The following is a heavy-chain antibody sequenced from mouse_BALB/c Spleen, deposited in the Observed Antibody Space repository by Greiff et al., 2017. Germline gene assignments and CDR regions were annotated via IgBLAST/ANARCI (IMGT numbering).Heavy chain of an antibody. V-gene: IGHV6-6*02. CDR2: IRVKANNYAT. J-gene: IGHJ1*01. D-gene: IGHD1-1*01. CDR1: GFTFSNYW. Sequence: EVMLVESGGGLVPPGGSMTLSCVASGFTFSNYWMNWVRQSPEKGLEWVAEIRVKANNYATHYAESVKGRFTISRDDAKSSVYRQMNNLRAEDNGVYYCARVYYGSSYWYFDVWGAGTTVTVSS. CDR3: ARVYYGSSYWYFDV.